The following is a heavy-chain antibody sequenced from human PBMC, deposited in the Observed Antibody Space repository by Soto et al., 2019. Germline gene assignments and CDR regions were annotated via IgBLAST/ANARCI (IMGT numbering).Heavy chain of an antibody. Sequence: SETLSLTCTVSGGSISSYYWSWIRQPPGKGLEWIGYIYYSGSTNYNPSLKSRVTISVDTSKNQFSLKLSSVTAADTAVYYCASYYDSSGYWGQGTLVTVSS. CDR2: IYYSGST. D-gene: IGHD3-22*01. CDR1: GGSISSYY. V-gene: IGHV4-59*01. J-gene: IGHJ4*02. CDR3: ASYYDSSGY.